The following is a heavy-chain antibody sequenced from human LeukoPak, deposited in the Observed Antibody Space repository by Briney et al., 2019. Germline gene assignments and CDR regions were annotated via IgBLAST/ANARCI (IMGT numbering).Heavy chain of an antibody. D-gene: IGHD3-22*01. CDR3: AKDYYYDSNRYYFDY. J-gene: IGHJ4*02. V-gene: IGHV3-23*01. CDR1: DFTFSSYW. CDR2: ISGSDGST. Sequence: GGSLRLSCAASDFTFSSYWLSWVRQAPGKGLEWVSAISGSDGSTYYADSVKGRFTISRDNSKNTLYLQMNSLRAEDTAVYYCAKDYYYDSNRYYFDYWGQGTLVTVSS.